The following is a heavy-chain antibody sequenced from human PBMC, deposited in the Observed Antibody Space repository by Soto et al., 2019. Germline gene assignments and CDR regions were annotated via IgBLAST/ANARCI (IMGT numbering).Heavy chain of an antibody. CDR3: ERYRVEQWLNRYHYYGMDV. J-gene: IGHJ6*02. CDR1: GFTFSSYA. D-gene: IGHD6-19*01. Sequence: GGSLRLSCAASGFTFSSYAMHWVRQAPGKGLEWVAVISYDGSNKYYADSVKGRFTISRDNSKNTLYLQMNSLRAEDTAVYYCERYRVEQWLNRYHYYGMDVWGQGTTVTVSS. CDR2: ISYDGSNK. V-gene: IGHV3-30-3*01.